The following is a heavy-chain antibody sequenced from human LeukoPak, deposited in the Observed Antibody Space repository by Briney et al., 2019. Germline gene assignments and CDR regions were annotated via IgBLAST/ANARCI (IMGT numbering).Heavy chain of an antibody. V-gene: IGHV5-51*01. J-gene: IGHJ4*02. Sequence: GESLKISCRGSGYSFATYWIGWVRQMPGKGLEWRGIIYPGDSDTRYSPSFQGQVTISADKSISTAYLQWSSLKASDTAMYYCARGVYDSSGYYFDYWGQGTLVTVSS. D-gene: IGHD3-22*01. CDR3: ARGVYDSSGYYFDY. CDR1: GYSFATYW. CDR2: IYPGDSDT.